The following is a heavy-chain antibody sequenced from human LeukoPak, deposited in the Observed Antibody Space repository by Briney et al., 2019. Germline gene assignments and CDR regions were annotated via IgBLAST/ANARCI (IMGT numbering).Heavy chain of an antibody. CDR1: GFTFDDYG. CDR2: ISSSGSTI. Sequence: GGSLRLSCAASGFTFDDYGMSWVRQAPGKGLEWVSYISSSGSTIYYADSVKGRFTISRDNAKNSLYLQMNSLRAEDTAVYYCASLDYYDSSGYYYGDYWGQGTLVTVSS. V-gene: IGHV3-11*04. CDR3: ASLDYYDSSGYYYGDY. D-gene: IGHD3-22*01. J-gene: IGHJ4*02.